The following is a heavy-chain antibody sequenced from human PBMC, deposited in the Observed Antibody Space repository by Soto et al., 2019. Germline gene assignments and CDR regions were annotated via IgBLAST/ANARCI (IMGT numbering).Heavy chain of an antibody. J-gene: IGHJ4*02. CDR3: ASLGPSQYSSSSGFFDY. Sequence: QVQLVQSGAEVKKPGSSVKVSCKASGGTFSSYAISWVRQAPGQGLEWMGGIIPIFGTANYAQEFQGRVTITADESTSTAYRELSSLRSEDTAVYYCASLGPSQYSSSSGFFDYWGQGTLVTVSS. V-gene: IGHV1-69*01. CDR1: GGTFSSYA. D-gene: IGHD6-6*01. CDR2: IIPIFGTA.